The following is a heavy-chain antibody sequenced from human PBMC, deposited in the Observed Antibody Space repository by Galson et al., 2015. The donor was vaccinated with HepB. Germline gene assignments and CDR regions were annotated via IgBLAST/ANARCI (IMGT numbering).Heavy chain of an antibody. CDR3: AKDRNYYGSGSPAWFDP. D-gene: IGHD3-10*01. CDR1: GFTFSSYG. Sequence: SLRLSCAASGFTFSSYGMHWVRQAPGKGLEWVAVISYDGSNKYYADSVKGRFTISRDNSKNTLYLQMNSLRAEDTAVYYCAKDRNYYGSGSPAWFDPWGQGTLATVSS. V-gene: IGHV3-30*18. J-gene: IGHJ5*02. CDR2: ISYDGSNK.